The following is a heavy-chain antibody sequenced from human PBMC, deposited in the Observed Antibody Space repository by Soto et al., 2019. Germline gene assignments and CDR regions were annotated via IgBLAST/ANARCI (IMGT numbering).Heavy chain of an antibody. CDR2: ISYDGSNK. V-gene: IGHV3-30-3*01. D-gene: IGHD1-7*01. J-gene: IGHJ6*02. CDR1: GFTFSSYA. Sequence: QVQLVESGGGVVQPGRSLRLSCAASGFTFSSYAMHWVRQAPGKGLEWVAVISYDGSNKYYADSVKGRFTISRDNSKNTLYLQMNSLRAEDTAVYYCATDWEELELGPQYYYGMDVWGQGTTVTVSS. CDR3: ATDWEELELGPQYYYGMDV.